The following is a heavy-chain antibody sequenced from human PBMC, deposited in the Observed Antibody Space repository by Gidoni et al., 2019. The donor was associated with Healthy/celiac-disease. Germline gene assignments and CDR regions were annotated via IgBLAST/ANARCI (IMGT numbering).Heavy chain of an antibody. V-gene: IGHV3-21*01. Sequence: EVPLVESGGGLVKPGGSLRLSCAASGFTFSSYSMNWVRQAPGKGLEWVSSISSSSSYIYYADSVKGRFTISRDNAKNSLYLQMNSLRAEDTAVYYCKVDRVFGVVRFDYWGQGTLVTVSS. CDR2: ISSSSSYI. D-gene: IGHD3-3*01. CDR3: KVDRVFGVVRFDY. J-gene: IGHJ4*02. CDR1: GFTFSSYS.